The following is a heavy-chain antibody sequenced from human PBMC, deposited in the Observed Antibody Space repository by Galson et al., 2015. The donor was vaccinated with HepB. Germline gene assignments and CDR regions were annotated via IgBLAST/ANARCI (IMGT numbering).Heavy chain of an antibody. CDR1: GFTFSSYA. V-gene: IGHV3-23*01. Sequence: SLRLSCAASGFTFSSYAMSWVRQAPGKGLEWVSAISGSGGSTYYADSVKGRFTISRDNAKNSLHLQMNSLGAEDTAVYYCARGEGAVPAGYYYYYGMDVWGQGTTVTVSS. CDR2: ISGSGGST. J-gene: IGHJ6*02. D-gene: IGHD2-2*01. CDR3: ARGEGAVPAGYYYYYGMDV.